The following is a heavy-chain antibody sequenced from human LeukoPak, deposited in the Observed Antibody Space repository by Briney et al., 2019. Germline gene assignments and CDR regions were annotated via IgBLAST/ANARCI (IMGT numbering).Heavy chain of an antibody. D-gene: IGHD4-17*01. V-gene: IGHV4-4*07. J-gene: IGHJ4*02. CDR1: GNSFGDYY. CDR2: IYTSGST. CDR3: TRDTVTTDGDYYFDY. Sequence: SETLSLTCTVSGNSFGDYYWSWIRQPAGKGLEWIGRIYTSGSTTYNPSLKSRVTMSVDTSKSQFSLNLMSVTAADTAVYYCTRDTVTTDGDYYFDYWGQGTLVTVSS.